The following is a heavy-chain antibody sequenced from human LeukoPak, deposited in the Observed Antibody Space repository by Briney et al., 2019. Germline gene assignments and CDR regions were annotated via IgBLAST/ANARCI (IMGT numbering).Heavy chain of an antibody. Sequence: GESLKISCKGSGCSFTSYWISWVRQMPGKGLEWMGRIDPSDSYTNYSPSFQGHVTISADKSISTAYLQWSSLKASDTAMYYCACSSWYYYYYGMDVWGKGTTVTVSS. V-gene: IGHV5-10-1*01. CDR3: ACSSWYYYYYGMDV. CDR1: GCSFTSYW. J-gene: IGHJ6*04. D-gene: IGHD6-13*01. CDR2: IDPSDSYT.